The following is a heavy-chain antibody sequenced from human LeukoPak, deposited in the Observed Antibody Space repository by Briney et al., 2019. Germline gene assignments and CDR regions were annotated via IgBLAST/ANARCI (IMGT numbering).Heavy chain of an antibody. CDR2: ISGSGGST. CDR3: AKDHRITIFGVVTYYFDY. CDR1: GFTFSSYA. V-gene: IGHV3-23*01. Sequence: GGSLRLSCAASGFTFSSYAMSWVRQAPGKGLEWVSAISGSGGSTYYADSVKGRFTISRDNSKNTLYLQMNSLRAEDTAVYYCAKDHRITIFGVVTYYFDYWGQGNLVTVSS. D-gene: IGHD3-3*01. J-gene: IGHJ4*02.